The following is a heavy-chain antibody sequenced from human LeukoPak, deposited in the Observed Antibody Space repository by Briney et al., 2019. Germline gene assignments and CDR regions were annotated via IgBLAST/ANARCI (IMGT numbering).Heavy chain of an antibody. J-gene: IGHJ4*02. CDR1: GFTFSSYG. Sequence: GGSLRLSCAASGFTFSSYGMHWVRQAPGKGLEWVAVIPYDGSNKYYADSVKGRFTISRDNSKNTLYLQMNSLRAEDTAVYYCAKGGGDLDYWGQGTLVTVSS. CDR3: AKGGGDLDY. D-gene: IGHD4-17*01. CDR2: IPYDGSNK. V-gene: IGHV3-30*18.